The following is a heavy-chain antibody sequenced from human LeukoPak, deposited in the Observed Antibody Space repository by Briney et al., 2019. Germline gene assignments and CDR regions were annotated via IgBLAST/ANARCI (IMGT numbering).Heavy chain of an antibody. CDR2: IYSGGST. D-gene: IGHD3-16*01. V-gene: IGHV3-53*01. CDR1: GFTFNTYH. J-gene: IGHJ6*02. Sequence: GGSLRLSCAASGFTFNTYHMNWVRQAPGKGLEWVSVIYSGGSTYYADSVKGRFTISRDNSKNTLYLQMNSLKAEDTAVYYCARGLLMITFGGVIGMDVWGQGTTVTVSS. CDR3: ARGLLMITFGGVIGMDV.